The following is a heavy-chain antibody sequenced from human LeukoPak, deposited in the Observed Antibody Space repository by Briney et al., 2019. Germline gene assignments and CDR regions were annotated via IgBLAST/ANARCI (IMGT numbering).Heavy chain of an antibody. CDR1: GGSISSFY. CDR2: IYYSGST. J-gene: IGHJ6*03. CDR3: ARVGSGWFWYMDV. Sequence: SETVSLTCTVSGGSISSFYWSWIRQPPGKGLEWIGYIYYSGSTNYNPSLKSRVTMSVDTSKNQFSLNLRSVTAADTAVYYCARVGSGWFWYMDVWGKGTTVTVSS. V-gene: IGHV4-59*01. D-gene: IGHD6-19*01.